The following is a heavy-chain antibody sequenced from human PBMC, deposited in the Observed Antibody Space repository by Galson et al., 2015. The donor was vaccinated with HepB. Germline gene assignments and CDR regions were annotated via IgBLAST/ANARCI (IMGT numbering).Heavy chain of an antibody. V-gene: IGHV1-8*01. CDR1: GYTFTSYD. J-gene: IGHJ6*02. CDR3: ARAPEDYYYYYGMDV. Sequence: SVKVSCKASGYTFTSYDINWVRQATGQGLEWMGWMNPNSGNTGYAQKFQGRVTMTRNTSISTAYMELSSLRSEDTAVYYCARAPEDYYYYYGMDVWGQGTTVTVSS. CDR2: MNPNSGNT.